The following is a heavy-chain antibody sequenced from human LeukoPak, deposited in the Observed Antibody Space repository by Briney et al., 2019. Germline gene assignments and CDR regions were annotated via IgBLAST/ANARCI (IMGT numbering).Heavy chain of an antibody. CDR3: ASSPRGYSSGWSYFDF. V-gene: IGHV1-69*01. CDR2: IIPIFGTA. J-gene: IGHJ4*02. CDR1: GGTFSSYA. Sequence: SVKVSCKASGGTFSSYAISWVRQAPGQGLEWMGGIIPIFGTANYAQKFQGRVTITADESTSTAYMELSSLRSEDTAVYYCASSPRGYSSGWSYFDFWDQGTLVTVSS. D-gene: IGHD6-19*01.